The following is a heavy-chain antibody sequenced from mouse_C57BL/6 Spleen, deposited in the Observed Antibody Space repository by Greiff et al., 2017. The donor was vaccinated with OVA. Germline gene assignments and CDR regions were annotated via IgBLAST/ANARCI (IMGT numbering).Heavy chain of an antibody. CDR2: INPNNGGT. J-gene: IGHJ4*01. V-gene: IGHV1-26*01. CDR3: ARYHPLYDYSYYAMDY. D-gene: IGHD2-4*01. Sequence: EVQLQQSGPELVKPGASVKISCKASGYTFTDYYMNWVKQSHGKSLEWIGDINPNNGGTSYNQKFKGKATLTVDKSSSTAYMELRSLTSEDSAVYYCARYHPLYDYSYYAMDYWGQGTSVTVSS. CDR1: GYTFTDYY.